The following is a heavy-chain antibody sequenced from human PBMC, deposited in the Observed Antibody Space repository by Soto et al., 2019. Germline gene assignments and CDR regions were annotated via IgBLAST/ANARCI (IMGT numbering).Heavy chain of an antibody. V-gene: IGHV3-49*04. J-gene: IGHJ6*02. CDR1: GFSFGDYA. D-gene: IGHD3-9*01. CDR2: IRSKAYGGTT. Sequence: STRLSCTASGFSFGDYAMSWVRKDPGKGLEWVGSIRSKAYGGTTEYAASVKGRFTISRDDSKSIAYLQMNSLKTEDTAVYYCTRVAHLYDILTGHYYYGMDVWGQGTTVTVSS. CDR3: TRVAHLYDILTGHYYYGMDV.